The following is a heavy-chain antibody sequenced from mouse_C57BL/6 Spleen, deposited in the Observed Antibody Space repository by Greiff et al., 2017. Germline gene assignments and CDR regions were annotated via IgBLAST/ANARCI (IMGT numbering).Heavy chain of an antibody. D-gene: IGHD2-2*01. CDR1: GYTFTSYN. Sequence: QVQLQQSGAELVRPGASVKMSCKASGYTFTSYNMHWVKQTPRQGLEWIGAIYPGNGDTSYNQKFKGKATLTVDKSSSTAYMQLSSLTSEDSAVYFCARAIYYGYDGRDWYFDVWGTGTTVTVSS. V-gene: IGHV1-12*01. CDR3: ARAIYYGYDGRDWYFDV. J-gene: IGHJ1*03. CDR2: IYPGNGDT.